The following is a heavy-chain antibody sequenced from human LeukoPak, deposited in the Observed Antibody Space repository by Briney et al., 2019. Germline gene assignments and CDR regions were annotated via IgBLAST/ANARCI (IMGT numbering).Heavy chain of an antibody. D-gene: IGHD1-26*01. Sequence: PSETLSLTCTVSGDSVSTYYWSWIRQSAGKGLEWIGHISTSGSTTYNPSLKSRVSMSVDTSKNQFSLKLSSVTAADTAVYYCAREATVEGATIIWGQGALVTASS. CDR2: ISTSGST. V-gene: IGHV4-4*07. CDR1: GDSVSTYY. J-gene: IGHJ4*02. CDR3: AREATVEGATII.